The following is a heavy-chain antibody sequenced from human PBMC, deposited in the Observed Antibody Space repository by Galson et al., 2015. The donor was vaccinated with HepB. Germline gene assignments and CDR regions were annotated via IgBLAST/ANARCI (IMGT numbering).Heavy chain of an antibody. CDR1: GGSISSSSYY. CDR3: ARHVFTGRRYYYDSSGLSETAENAFDI. CDR2: IYYRGST. Sequence: SETLSLTCTVSGGSISSSSYYWGWIRQPPGKGLEWIGRIYYRGSTYYNPSLKSRVTISVDTSKNQFSLKLSSVTAADTAVYYCARHVFTGRRYYYDSSGLSETAENAFDIWGQGTMVTVSS. V-gene: IGHV4-39*01. D-gene: IGHD3-22*01. J-gene: IGHJ3*02.